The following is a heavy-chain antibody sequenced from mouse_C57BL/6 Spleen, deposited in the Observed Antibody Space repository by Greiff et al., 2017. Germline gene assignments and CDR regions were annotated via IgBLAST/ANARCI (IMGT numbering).Heavy chain of an antibody. V-gene: IGHV1-82*01. D-gene: IGHD4-1*02. J-gene: IGHJ2*01. CDR1: GYAFSSSW. Sequence: VQLQQSGPELVKPGASVKISCKASGYAFSSSWMNWVKQRPGKGLEWIGRIYPGDGDTNYNGKFKGKATLTADKSSSTAYMQLSSLTSEDSAVYCCAPTGGPNYFDYWGQGTTLTVSS. CDR3: APTGGPNYFDY. CDR2: IYPGDGDT.